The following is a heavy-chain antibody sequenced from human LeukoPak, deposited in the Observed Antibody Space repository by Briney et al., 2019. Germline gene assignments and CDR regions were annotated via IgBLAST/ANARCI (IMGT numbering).Heavy chain of an antibody. CDR1: GFTFSSSA. V-gene: IGHV3-23*01. Sequence: PGGSLRLSCAASGFTFSSSAMSWVRQVPGKGLEWVSGISASGGSTYYADSVKGRFTISRDNSKNTLYLQMNSLRAEDTAVYYCAKVNRHIVVVTAIDHWGQGTLVTVSS. CDR2: ISASGGST. CDR3: AKVNRHIVVVTAIDH. J-gene: IGHJ5*02. D-gene: IGHD2-21*02.